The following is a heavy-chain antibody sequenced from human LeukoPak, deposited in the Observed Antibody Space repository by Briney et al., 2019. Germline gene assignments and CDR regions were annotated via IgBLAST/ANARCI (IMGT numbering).Heavy chain of an antibody. V-gene: IGHV3-48*03. CDR2: ISSSGRNI. Sequence: GGSLRLSCAASGFTFSNYEFNWVRQAPGKGLEWVSYISSSGRNIYYADSVKGRFTISRGNAKNSLYLQMNSLRAEDTAVYYCARDLVQLWSKDYWGQGTLVTVSS. CDR1: GFTFSNYE. CDR3: ARDLVQLWSKDY. J-gene: IGHJ4*02. D-gene: IGHD5-18*01.